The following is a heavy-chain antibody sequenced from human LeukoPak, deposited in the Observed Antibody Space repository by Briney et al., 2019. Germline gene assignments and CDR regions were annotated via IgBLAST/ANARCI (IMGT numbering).Heavy chain of an antibody. CDR3: ARAFPEQYYYDSSGYYYGY. J-gene: IGHJ4*02. D-gene: IGHD3-22*01. V-gene: IGHV1-18*01. CDR2: IGAYNGNT. Sequence: GASVKVSCKASGYTFTSYGISWVRQAPGQGLEWMGWIGAYNGNTNYAQKLQGRVTMTTDTSTSTAYMELRSLRSDDTAVYYCARAFPEQYYYDSSGYYYGYWGQGTLVTVSS. CDR1: GYTFTSYG.